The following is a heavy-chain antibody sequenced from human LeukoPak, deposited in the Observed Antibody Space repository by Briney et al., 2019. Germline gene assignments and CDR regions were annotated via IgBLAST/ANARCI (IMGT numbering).Heavy chain of an antibody. V-gene: IGHV4-39*02. D-gene: IGHD2-2*01. Sequence: PPETLSLTCTVSGGSISSSSYYWGWIRQPPGKGLEWIGSIYYSGSTYYNPSLESRVTISVDTSKNQFSLKLSSVTAADTAVYYCARESCSSTSCSNWFDPWGQGTLLTVSS. CDR2: IYYSGST. J-gene: IGHJ5*02. CDR3: ARESCSSTSCSNWFDP. CDR1: GGSISSSSYY.